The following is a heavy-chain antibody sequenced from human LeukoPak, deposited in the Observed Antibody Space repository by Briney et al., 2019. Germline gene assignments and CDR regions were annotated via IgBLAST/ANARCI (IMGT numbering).Heavy chain of an antibody. CDR3: ARWSVGGDYVFLDY. D-gene: IGHD4-17*01. Sequence: SETLSLTCTVSGGSISSYYWSWIRQPPGKGLEWIGYIYYSGSTNYNLSLKSRVTISVDTSKNQFSLKLSSVTAADTAVYYCARWSVGGDYVFLDYWGQGTLVTVSS. CDR2: IYYSGST. J-gene: IGHJ4*02. CDR1: GGSISSYY. V-gene: IGHV4-59*01.